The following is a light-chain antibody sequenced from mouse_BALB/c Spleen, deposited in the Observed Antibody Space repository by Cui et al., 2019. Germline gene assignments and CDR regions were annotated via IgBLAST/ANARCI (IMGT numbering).Light chain of an antibody. Sequence: ENLPTQSPAILPASLGQKVTMTCSASSSVSSSYVHWYQQKSGASPKPLIYRTSILASGVPDRFSGSGSGTSYSRKISRGEAKEEATNNGKRGGGDQYTFGAGTKLEIK. CDR2: RTS. V-gene: IGKV4-58*01. CDR1: SSVSSSY. J-gene: IGKJ4*01. CDR3: KRGGGDQYT.